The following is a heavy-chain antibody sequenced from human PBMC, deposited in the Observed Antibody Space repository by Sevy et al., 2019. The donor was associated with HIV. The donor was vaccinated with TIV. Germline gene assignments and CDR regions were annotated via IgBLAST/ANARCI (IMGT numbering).Heavy chain of an antibody. CDR1: GSTLSQMA. V-gene: IGHV1-24*01. J-gene: IGHJ4*02. D-gene: IGHD3-22*01. CDR3: ATTKDYYESSGEPFDY. CDR2: FDPEDAET. Sequence: ASVKVSCKVSGSTLSQMAMHWVRQAPGKGLEWMATFDPEDAETIYTQKLQGRVTMTEDTSRDTAYMELSNLRSEETAVYYCATTKDYYESSGEPFDYWGQGTLVTVS.